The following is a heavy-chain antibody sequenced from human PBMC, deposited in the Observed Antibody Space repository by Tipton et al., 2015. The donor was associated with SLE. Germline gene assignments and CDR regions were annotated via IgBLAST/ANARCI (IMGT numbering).Heavy chain of an antibody. CDR1: GDSISSGTYY. D-gene: IGHD3-3*01. CDR3: VRDSDFWGGSDDV. Sequence: TLSLTCTVSGDSISSGTYYWSWIRQPAGRQLEWIGRIDTSGSTNYSPSLKSRVTLSVDTSKNQFSLILSSVTAADTAVYYCVRDSDFWGGSDDVWGLGTLVTVSS. J-gene: IGHJ3*01. CDR2: IDTSGST. V-gene: IGHV4-61*02.